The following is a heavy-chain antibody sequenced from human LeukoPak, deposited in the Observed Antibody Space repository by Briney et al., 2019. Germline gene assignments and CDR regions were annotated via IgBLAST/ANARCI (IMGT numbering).Heavy chain of an antibody. V-gene: IGHV3-74*01. Sequence: GSLRLSGAASGFTFSSHWMHWVRQAPEKGLVGVAHINADGSGTYYAASVKGRFTISRDNAKNTLYLQMHSLTAEDTAVYYCVRGALRHCSYTSCTRGNWFDPCGQGTLVTVSS. J-gene: IGHJ5*02. CDR1: GFTFSSHW. CDR3: VRGALRHCSYTSCTRGNWFDP. CDR2: INADGSGT. D-gene: IGHD2-2*01.